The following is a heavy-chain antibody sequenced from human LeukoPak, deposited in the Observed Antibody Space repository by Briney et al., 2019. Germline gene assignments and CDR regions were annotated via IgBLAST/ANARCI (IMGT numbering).Heavy chain of an antibody. D-gene: IGHD1-1*01. CDR2: INPRGMST. CDR3: ARDNSMHERGWWFDP. V-gene: IGHV1-46*01. CDR1: GYSFTGHY. Sequence: ASVTVSCKSSGYSFTGHYMHWVRQAPGQGREWMGVINPRGMSTIYAEKFQGRIIMTRDLSTTTDYMELSSLKSDDTAVYYCARDNSMHERGWWFDPWGQGTLVTVSS. J-gene: IGHJ5*02.